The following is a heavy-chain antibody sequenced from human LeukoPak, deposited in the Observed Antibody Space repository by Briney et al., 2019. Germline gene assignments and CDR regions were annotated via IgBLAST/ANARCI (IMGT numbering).Heavy chain of an antibody. J-gene: IGHJ5*02. CDR3: ARDPVDCSSTSCPYNWFDP. CDR1: GYTFTSYG. V-gene: IGHV1-18*01. CDR2: ISAYNGNT. D-gene: IGHD2-2*01. Sequence: ASVKVFCKASGYTFTSYGISWVRQAPGQGLEWMGWISAYNGNTNYAQELQGRGNMTTDTSISTADMELSRLRSDDTAVYYCARDPVDCSSTSCPYNWFDPWGQGTLVTVSS.